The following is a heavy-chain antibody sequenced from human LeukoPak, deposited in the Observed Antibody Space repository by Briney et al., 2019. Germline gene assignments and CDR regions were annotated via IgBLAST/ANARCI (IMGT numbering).Heavy chain of an antibody. J-gene: IGHJ3*02. V-gene: IGHV1-46*01. D-gene: IGHD4-23*01. CDR1: GYTFTSYY. CDR2: INPSGGST. CDR3: ARHLYGGNSASAFDM. Sequence: ASVKVSCKASGYTFTSYYMHWVRQAPGQGLEWMGIINPSGGSTSYAQKFQGSVTMTRDTSTSTVYMELSSLRSEDTAVYYCARHLYGGNSASAFDMWGQGTMVTVSS.